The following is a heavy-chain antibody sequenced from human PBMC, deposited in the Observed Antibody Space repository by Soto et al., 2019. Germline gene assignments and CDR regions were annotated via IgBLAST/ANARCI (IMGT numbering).Heavy chain of an antibody. CDR2: INSDGSST. D-gene: IGHD3-9*01. Sequence: PGGSLRLSCAASGFTFSSYWMHWVRQAPGKGLVWVSRINSDGSSTSYADSVKGRFTISRDNAKNTLYLQMNSLRAEDTAVYYCARGGDILTGYYTLDYWGQGTLVTVSS. CDR1: GFTFSSYW. CDR3: ARGGDILTGYYTLDY. J-gene: IGHJ4*02. V-gene: IGHV3-74*01.